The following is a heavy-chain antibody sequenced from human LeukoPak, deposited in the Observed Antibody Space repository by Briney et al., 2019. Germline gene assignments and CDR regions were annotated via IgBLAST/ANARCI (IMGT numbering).Heavy chain of an antibody. D-gene: IGHD2-15*01. CDR1: GYTFTGYY. CDR2: INPNSGGT. V-gene: IGHV1-2*02. Sequence: ASVKVSCKASGYTFTGYYMHWVRQAPGRGLEWMGWINPNSGGTNYAQKFQGRVTMTRDTSTSTVYMELSSLRSEDTAVYYCARSHPDYSADYWGQGTLVTVSS. CDR3: ARSHPDYSADY. J-gene: IGHJ4*02.